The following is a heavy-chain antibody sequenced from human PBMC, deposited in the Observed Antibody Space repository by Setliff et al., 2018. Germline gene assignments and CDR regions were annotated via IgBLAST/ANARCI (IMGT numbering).Heavy chain of an antibody. CDR3: ARLGTTIPTSGTWTYYYYYYMDV. D-gene: IGHD2-21*01. Sequence: SETLSLTCTVSGGSISSYYWSSIRQPPGKGLEWIGYIYTSGSTNYNPSLKSRVTISVDTSKNQFSLKVSSVTAADTAVYYCARLGTTIPTSGTWTYYYYYYMDVWGKGTTGTVSS. CDR1: GGSISSYY. V-gene: IGHV4-4*08. CDR2: IYTSGST. J-gene: IGHJ6*03.